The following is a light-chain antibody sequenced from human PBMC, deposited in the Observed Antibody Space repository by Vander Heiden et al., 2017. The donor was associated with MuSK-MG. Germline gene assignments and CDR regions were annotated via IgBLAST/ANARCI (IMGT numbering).Light chain of an antibody. V-gene: IGKV3-15*01. J-gene: IGKJ1*01. CDR1: RSVSSN. CDR3: QQDNKSRS. CDR2: GAS. Sequence: EIVMTQSPATPSASPGDRATLSCRASRSVSSNLDCYQQNPGQAPSLLIYGASTRANGFPDRFSGSGSGTEFTLTITSRQSEDFAVDYWQQDNKSRSFGQGTKVEIK.